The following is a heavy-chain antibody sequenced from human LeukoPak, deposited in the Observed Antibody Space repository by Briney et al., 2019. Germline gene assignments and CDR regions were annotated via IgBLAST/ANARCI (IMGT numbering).Heavy chain of an antibody. J-gene: IGHJ3*02. Sequence: ASVKVSCKASGYTFTSYGISWVRQAPGQGLEWMGWISAYNGNTNYAQKLQGRVTMTTDTSTSTAYMELRSLRSDDTAVYYCARDLDRWLQSRAFDIWGQGTMVTVSS. CDR1: GYTFTSYG. D-gene: IGHD5-24*01. CDR2: ISAYNGNT. CDR3: ARDLDRWLQSRAFDI. V-gene: IGHV1-18*01.